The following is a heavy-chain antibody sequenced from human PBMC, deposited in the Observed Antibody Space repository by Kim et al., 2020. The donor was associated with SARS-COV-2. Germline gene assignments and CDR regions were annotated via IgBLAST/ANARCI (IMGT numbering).Heavy chain of an antibody. D-gene: IGHD2-21*02. J-gene: IGHJ4*02. Sequence: GGSLRLSCAASGFTFSNAWMNWIRQAPGKGLEWVGRIKSKKNGGTTDYAAPVKGRFTISRDDSENTLHLQMNSLKTEDTAIYYCTTDLLGAYCGGDCSAAALNYWGQGTLVTVSS. CDR3: TTDLLGAYCGGDCSAAALNY. CDR2: IKSKKNGGTT. CDR1: GFTFSNAW. V-gene: IGHV3-15*01.